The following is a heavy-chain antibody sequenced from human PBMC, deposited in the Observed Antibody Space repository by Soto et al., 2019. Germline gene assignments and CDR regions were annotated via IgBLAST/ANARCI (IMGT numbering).Heavy chain of an antibody. CDR1: GFTFSHFA. Sequence: EVQLLESGGGLVQPGGSLRLSCAASGFTFSHFAMSWVRQAPGKGLEWVSTLSGGDDSTYYADSVKDRFTISRDNSKNTLYLQLNSLRAEDTAVYYCAKKYHYGSGTYLYYFDYWGQGNLVTVPS. J-gene: IGHJ4*02. CDR2: LSGGDDST. V-gene: IGHV3-23*01. CDR3: AKKYHYGSGTYLYYFDY. D-gene: IGHD3-10*01.